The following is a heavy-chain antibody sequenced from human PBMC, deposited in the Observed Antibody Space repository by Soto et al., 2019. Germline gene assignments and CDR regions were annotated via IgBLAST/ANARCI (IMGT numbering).Heavy chain of an antibody. CDR1: GGTFSSYA. CDR2: IIPIFGTA. Sequence: QVQLVQSGAEVKKPGSSVKVSCKASGGTFSSYAISWVRQAPGQGLEWMGGIIPIFGTANYAQKFQGRVRITAKEGPSTADMELSSLSSEDRVGEYCARRPYSGGVDSRGQGTLVT. D-gene: IGHD1-26*01. J-gene: IGHJ4*02. CDR3: ARRPYSGGVDS. V-gene: IGHV1-69*12.